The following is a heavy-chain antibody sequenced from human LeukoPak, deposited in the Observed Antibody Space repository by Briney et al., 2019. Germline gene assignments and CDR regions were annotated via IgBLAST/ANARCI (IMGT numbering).Heavy chain of an antibody. V-gene: IGHV3-30-3*01. CDR1: GFTFSSYA. CDR2: ISYDGSNK. CDR3: ARSYYYDSSHTADY. D-gene: IGHD3-22*01. Sequence: GRSLRLSCAASGFTFSSYAMHWVRQAPGKGLEWVAVISYDGSNKYYADSVKGRFTISRDNSKNTLYLQMNSLRAEDTAVYYCARSYYYDSSHTADYWGQGTLVTVSS. J-gene: IGHJ4*02.